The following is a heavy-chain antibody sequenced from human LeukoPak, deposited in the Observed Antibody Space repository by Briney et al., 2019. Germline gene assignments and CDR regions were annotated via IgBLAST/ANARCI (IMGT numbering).Heavy chain of an antibody. CDR1: GFRFGSDG. D-gene: IGHD3-22*01. Sequence: PGQSLRLSCEASGFRFGSDGMHGVRQAPGKGLEWVAAIWYDGSNKYQRDSLKGRFTISRDNSRSTLYLRMNSLRVEDTAVYYCARSGGDFYDSSGYGVIDHWGRGTLVTVSS. V-gene: IGHV3-33*01. CDR3: ARSGGDFYDSSGYGVIDH. CDR2: IWYDGSNK. J-gene: IGHJ4*02.